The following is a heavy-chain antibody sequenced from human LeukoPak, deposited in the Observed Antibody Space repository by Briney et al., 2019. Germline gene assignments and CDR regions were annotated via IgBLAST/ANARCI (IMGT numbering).Heavy chain of an antibody. CDR1: GFTFSRYW. D-gene: IGHD3-22*01. CDR3: ATPFRDSSGSYYNDWFDP. CDR2: INSDGSST. V-gene: IGHV3-74*01. Sequence: GGSLRLSCTASGFTFSRYWMHWVRQAPGKGLVWVSRINSDGSSTTYADSVKGRFTISRDNAKNTLYLQMNSPRAEDTAVYFCATPFRDSSGSYYNDWFDPWGQGTLVTVSS. J-gene: IGHJ5*02.